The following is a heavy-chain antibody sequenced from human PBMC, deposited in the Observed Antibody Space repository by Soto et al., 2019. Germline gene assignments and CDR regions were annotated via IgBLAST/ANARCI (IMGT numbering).Heavy chain of an antibody. J-gene: IGHJ4*02. CDR2: ISDRGDSR. V-gene: IGHV3-23*01. D-gene: IGHD6-13*01. CDR1: GFTFSSYS. Sequence: GGSLRLSCAASGFTFSSYSMNWVRQAPGKGLEWVSSISDRGDSRYYAGSVKGRFTISRGNSKNTLYLQMNGLAAEDTAVYYCAKENGYSSSWFEFDYWGQGTLVTVSS. CDR3: AKENGYSSSWFEFDY.